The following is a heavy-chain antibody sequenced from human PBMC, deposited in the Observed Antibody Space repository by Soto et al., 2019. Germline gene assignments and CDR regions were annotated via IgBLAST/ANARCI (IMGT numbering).Heavy chain of an antibody. CDR1: GFSLNSYA. V-gene: IGHV3-30*01. D-gene: IGHD4-17*01. CDR2: MSYDGSNK. J-gene: IGHJ4*02. CDR3: ARGDYGDYAAEAYFDY. Sequence: QVQLVESGGGVVQPGRSLRLSCEASGFSLNSYAINWVRQAPGKGLEWVAVMSYDGSNKYYADSVKGRFSISRDDSKNTLYLQMNSLRGEDTAFYYCARGDYGDYAAEAYFDYWGQGALVTVSS.